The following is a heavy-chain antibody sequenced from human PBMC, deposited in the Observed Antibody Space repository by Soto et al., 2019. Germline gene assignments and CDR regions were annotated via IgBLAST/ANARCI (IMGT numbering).Heavy chain of an antibody. CDR3: AKDRAVVVPVSTSYFHYYGLDV. CDR2: VGWNGGDI. Sequence: VQLVESGGGLVQPGGSLRLSCAASGFTFDDYTMHWVRQAPGKGLEWVSGVGWNGGDIVYADSVKGRFTVSRDNTKSALYLEVKRLRAEDTAIYYCAKDRAVVVPVSTSYFHYYGLDVWGQGTTVTVS. D-gene: IGHD2-2*01. V-gene: IGHV3-9*01. J-gene: IGHJ6*02. CDR1: GFTFDDYT.